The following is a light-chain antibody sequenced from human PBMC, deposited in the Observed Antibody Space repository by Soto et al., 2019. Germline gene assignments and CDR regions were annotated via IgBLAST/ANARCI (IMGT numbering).Light chain of an antibody. J-gene: IGLJ1*01. V-gene: IGLV2-14*01. CDR1: SSDVGGYNY. CDR3: SSYTSRSTRV. Sequence: QSALTQSDSVSGSPGQSITISCTGTSSDVGGYNYVSWYQQHPGKAPKLMIYEVSNRASGASNRFSGSKSGNTASLTVSGLEAEDEADYYCSSYTSRSTRVFGTGTKLTAL. CDR2: EVS.